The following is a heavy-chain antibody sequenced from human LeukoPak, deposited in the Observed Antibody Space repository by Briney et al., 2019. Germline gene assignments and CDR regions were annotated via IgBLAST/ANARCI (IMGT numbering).Heavy chain of an antibody. CDR3: ATDLYCSSTSCYRRFDY. CDR2: IKQDGSEK. J-gene: IGHJ4*02. CDR1: GFTFSSYW. V-gene: IGHV3-7*01. D-gene: IGHD2-2*01. Sequence: GGSLRLSFAASGFTFSSYWMSWVRQAPGKGLEWVANIKQDGSEKYYVDSVKGRFTISRDNAKNSLYLQMNSLRAEDTAVYYCATDLYCSSTSCYRRFDYWGQGTLVTVSS.